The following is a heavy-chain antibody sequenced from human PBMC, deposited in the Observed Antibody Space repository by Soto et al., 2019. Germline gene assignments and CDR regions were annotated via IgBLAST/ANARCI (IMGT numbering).Heavy chain of an antibody. CDR3: ARDLDQKQLPPYWYFDL. J-gene: IGHJ2*01. V-gene: IGHV3-21*01. CDR1: GFTFSSYS. D-gene: IGHD6-6*01. CDR2: ISSSSSYI. Sequence: GGSLRLSCAASGFTFSSYSMNWVRQAPGKGLEWVSSISSSSSYIYYADSVKGRFTISRDNAKNSLYLQMNSLRAEDTAVYYCARDLDQKQLPPYWYFDLWGRGTLVTVSS.